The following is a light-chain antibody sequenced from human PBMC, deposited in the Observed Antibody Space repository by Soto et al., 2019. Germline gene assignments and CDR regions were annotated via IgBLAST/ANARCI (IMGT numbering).Light chain of an antibody. CDR3: GSWDSSLSAYV. CDR1: TSNIGAGYD. CDR2: GNT. Sequence: QSVLTQPPSVSGALGQRVTISCTGITSNIGAGYDVHWYQLLPGRAPKLLIYGNTNRPSGVPDRFSGSKSATSASLAITGLQTGDEADYYCGSWDSSLSAYVFGTGTKVTVL. J-gene: IGLJ1*01. V-gene: IGLV1-40*01.